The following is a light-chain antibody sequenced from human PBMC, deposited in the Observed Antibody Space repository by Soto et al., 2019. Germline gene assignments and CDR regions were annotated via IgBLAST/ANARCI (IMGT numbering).Light chain of an antibody. CDR3: QQYSNWPLLS. V-gene: IGKV3-15*01. J-gene: IGKJ4*01. Sequence: VLTQSPAPLSVSQGAGATLSCRDSQSVGSNLAWYQQKPGQTPRVLIYGASTRAIGIPARFSGSGFGTEFTLTISSLQSEDFVVYYCQQYSNWPLLSFGGGTKVDIK. CDR2: GAS. CDR1: QSVGSN.